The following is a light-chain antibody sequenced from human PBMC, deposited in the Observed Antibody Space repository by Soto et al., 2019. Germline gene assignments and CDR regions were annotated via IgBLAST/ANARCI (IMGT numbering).Light chain of an antibody. Sequence: EIVMTQSPATLSVSPGERATFSCRASQSVSINLAWYQQKPGQAPRVFIYGSSTRATGIPARFSGSGSGTEFTLTISSLQSEDFAVYCCQQFNNWPWTFGQGTKVEIK. CDR1: QSVSIN. CDR2: GSS. J-gene: IGKJ1*01. CDR3: QQFNNWPWT. V-gene: IGKV3-15*01.